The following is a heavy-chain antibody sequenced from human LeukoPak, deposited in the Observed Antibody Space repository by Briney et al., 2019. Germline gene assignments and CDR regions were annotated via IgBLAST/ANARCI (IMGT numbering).Heavy chain of an antibody. J-gene: IGHJ3*02. D-gene: IGHD3-22*01. CDR1: GLTFNTYA. Sequence: PGGSLRLSRTASGLTFNTYAMSWVRQAPGKGLEWASSISSSSSYIYYADSVKGRFTISRDNAKNSLYLQMNSLRAEDTAVYYCARDRNYDSAFDIWGQGTMVTVSS. V-gene: IGHV3-21*01. CDR3: ARDRNYDSAFDI. CDR2: ISSSSSYI.